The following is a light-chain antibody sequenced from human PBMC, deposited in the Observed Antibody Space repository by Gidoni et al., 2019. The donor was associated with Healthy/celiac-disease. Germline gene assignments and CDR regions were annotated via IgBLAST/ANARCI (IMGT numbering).Light chain of an antibody. V-gene: IGKV1-39*01. CDR3: QQSYSTPLYT. Sequence: DIQMTQSPSSLSASVGDRVTITCRASQSISSYLNWYQQKPGKAPKLLIYAASSLQSGVPSRFIGSGAGTDFTLTSSSLQHEDFATYYCQQSYSTPLYTFGQGTKLEIK. CDR1: QSISSY. J-gene: IGKJ2*01. CDR2: AAS.